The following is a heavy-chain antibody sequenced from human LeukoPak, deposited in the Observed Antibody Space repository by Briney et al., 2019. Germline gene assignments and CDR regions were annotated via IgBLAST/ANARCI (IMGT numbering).Heavy chain of an antibody. V-gene: IGHV4-59*02. CDR1: GGSVSSYY. J-gene: IGHJ4*02. CDR2: IYYSGST. Sequence: SETLSLTCTVSGGSVSSYYWRWIRLPPGEGLEWLGYIYYSGSTNYNPSLKSRVTISVDTSKNQFSLKLSSVTAADTAVYYCARDRRAYDFWSGYYQDWGQGTLVTVSS. CDR3: ARDRRAYDFWSGYYQD. D-gene: IGHD3-3*01.